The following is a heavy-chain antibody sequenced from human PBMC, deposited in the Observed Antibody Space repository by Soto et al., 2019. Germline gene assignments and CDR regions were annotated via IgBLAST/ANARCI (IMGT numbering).Heavy chain of an antibody. Sequence: SVKVSCKASGGTFSSYAISWVRQAPGQGLEWMGGIIPIFGTANYAQKFQGRVTITADKSTSTAYMELSSLRSEDTAVYYWARSYSSGSYYYYYGMDVWGQGTTVTVSS. D-gene: IGHD6-19*01. J-gene: IGHJ6*02. V-gene: IGHV1-69*06. CDR2: IIPIFGTA. CDR3: ARSYSSGSYYYYYGMDV. CDR1: GGTFSSYA.